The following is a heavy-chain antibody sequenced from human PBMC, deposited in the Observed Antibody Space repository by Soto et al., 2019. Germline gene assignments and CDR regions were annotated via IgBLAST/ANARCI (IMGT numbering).Heavy chain of an antibody. Sequence: ASVKVSCKASGYTFTGYYMHWVRQAPGQGLEWMGWINPNSGGTNYAQKFQGRVTMTRDTSISTAYMELSRLRSDDTAVYYCASLDIAAAGTPFDYWRQVTLVTVSS. D-gene: IGHD6-13*01. V-gene: IGHV1-2*02. CDR3: ASLDIAAAGTPFDY. CDR2: INPNSGGT. CDR1: GYTFTGYY. J-gene: IGHJ4*02.